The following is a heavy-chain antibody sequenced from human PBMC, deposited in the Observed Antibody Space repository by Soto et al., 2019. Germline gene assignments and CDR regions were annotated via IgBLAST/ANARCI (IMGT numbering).Heavy chain of an antibody. V-gene: IGHV4-34*01. CDR1: GGYFSGYY. CDR3: ARHGMDYYDSSGYYYSPYYFDY. Sequence: SETLSLTCAVYGGYFSGYYWSWIRQPPGKGLEWIGEINHSGSTNYNPSLKSRVAISVDTSKNQFSLKLSSVTAADTAVYYCARHGMDYYDSSGYYYSPYYFDYWGQGTLVTVSS. J-gene: IGHJ4*02. CDR2: INHSGST. D-gene: IGHD3-22*01.